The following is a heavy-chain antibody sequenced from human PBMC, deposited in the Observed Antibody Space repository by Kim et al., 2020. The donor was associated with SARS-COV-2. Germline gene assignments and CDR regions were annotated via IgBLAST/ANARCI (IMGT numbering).Heavy chain of an antibody. V-gene: IGHV3-21*01. Sequence: GGSLRLSCAASGFTFSIYSMNWVRQAPGKGLEWVSSISSSSAYIYYADSVKGRFTISRDNAKNSLYLQMNSLRAEDTAVYYCAREAAMETPAWGQGTLVTVSS. CDR3: AREAAMETPA. J-gene: IGHJ5*02. CDR1: GFTFSIYS. D-gene: IGHD5-18*01. CDR2: ISSSSAYI.